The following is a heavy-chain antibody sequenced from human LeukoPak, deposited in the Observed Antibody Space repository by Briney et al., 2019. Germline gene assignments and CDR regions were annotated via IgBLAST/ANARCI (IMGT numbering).Heavy chain of an antibody. V-gene: IGHV4-31*03. Sequence: SQTLSLTCTVSGGSISSGGYYWSWIRQHPGTGLEWIGYIYYSGSTYYNPSLKSRVTISVDTSKNQFSLKLSSVTAADTAVYYCARAPPNWFDPWGQGTLVTVSS. CDR3: ARAPPNWFDP. CDR2: IYYSGST. CDR1: GGSISSGGYY. J-gene: IGHJ5*02.